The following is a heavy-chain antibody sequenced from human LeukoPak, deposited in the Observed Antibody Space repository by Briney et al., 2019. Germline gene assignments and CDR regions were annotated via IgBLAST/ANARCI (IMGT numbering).Heavy chain of an antibody. CDR3: ARDNYYYDSSGYYALFDY. CDR1: GFTFSSYW. J-gene: IGHJ4*02. V-gene: IGHV3-21*01. CDR2: ISSSSSYI. Sequence: GGSLRLSCAASGFTFSSYWMNWARQAPGKGLEWVSSISSSSSYIYYADSVKGRFTISRDNAKNSLYLQMNSLRAEDTAVYYCARDNYYYDSSGYYALFDYWGQGTLVTVSS. D-gene: IGHD3-22*01.